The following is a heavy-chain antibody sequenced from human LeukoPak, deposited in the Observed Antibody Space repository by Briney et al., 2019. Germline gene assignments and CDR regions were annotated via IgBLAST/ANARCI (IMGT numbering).Heavy chain of an antibody. J-gene: IGHJ5*02. D-gene: IGHD1-1*01. CDR3: ARGARSVPNFNWFDP. CDR1: GFTFSTYA. V-gene: IGHV3-23*01. CDR2: VRGSGGDT. Sequence: PGGSLRLSCAASGFTFSTYAMSWVRQAPGKGLEWVSAVRGSGGDTYYADSVKGRFTISRDNSKNTLYLQMNSLRAEDTAVYYCARGARSVPNFNWFDPWGQGTLVTVSS.